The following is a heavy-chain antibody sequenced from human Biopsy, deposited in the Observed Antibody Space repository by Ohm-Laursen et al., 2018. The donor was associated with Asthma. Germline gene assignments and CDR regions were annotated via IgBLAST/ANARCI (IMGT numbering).Heavy chain of an antibody. CDR3: ARKAGSCISRTCYSLDF. Sequence: SVKVSCKPLGGTFNTYVIGWVRQAPGQGLEWMGGINSVFGTTTYPQKFQDRVTITADDSTSTVYMELSSLRSEDTAVCYCARKAGSCISRTCYSLDFWGQGTLVTVSS. J-gene: IGHJ4*02. V-gene: IGHV1-69*13. D-gene: IGHD2-2*01. CDR1: GGTFNTYV. CDR2: INSVFGTT.